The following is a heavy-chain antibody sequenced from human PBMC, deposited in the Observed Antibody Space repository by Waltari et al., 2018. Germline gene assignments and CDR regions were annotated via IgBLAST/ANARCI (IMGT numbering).Heavy chain of an antibody. CDR2: IIPNFGTA. Sequence: QVQLVQSGAEVKKPGSSVKVSCKASGGTFSSYAISWVRPAPGQGLEWMGGIIPNFGTANDAQKFQGRVTITADESTSTAYMELSSLRSEDTAVYYCARDRYCSSTSCYLYYYYGMDVWGQGTTVTVSS. V-gene: IGHV1-69*01. J-gene: IGHJ6*02. D-gene: IGHD2-2*01. CDR1: GGTFSSYA. CDR3: ARDRYCSSTSCYLYYYYGMDV.